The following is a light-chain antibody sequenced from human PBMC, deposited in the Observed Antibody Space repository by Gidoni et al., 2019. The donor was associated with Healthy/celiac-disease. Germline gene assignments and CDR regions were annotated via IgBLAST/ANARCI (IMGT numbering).Light chain of an antibody. CDR1: QGISSY. V-gene: IGKV1-9*01. Sequence: IQLTQSPSFLSASVGDRVTITSRASQGISSYLAWYQQKPVTAPKLMIYATSTLQSGVPSRFSGSGSGTEFTLTLSSLQPEDFATYYCQQHNSYSYTFGQGTKLEIK. CDR3: QQHNSYSYT. CDR2: ATS. J-gene: IGKJ2*01.